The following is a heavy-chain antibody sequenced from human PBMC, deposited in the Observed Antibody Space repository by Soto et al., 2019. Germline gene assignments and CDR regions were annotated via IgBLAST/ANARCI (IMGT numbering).Heavy chain of an antibody. CDR2: IYYSGST. J-gene: IGHJ4*02. D-gene: IGHD5-12*01. V-gene: IGHV4-59*11. Sequence: ASETLSLTCIVSGGSINNLYWSWIRQSPGKGLEWIGYIYYSGSTNYNPSLKSRVTMSVDTSKNQFSLKLSSVTAADTAVYYCARIRNLRDGYDAFDYWGQGTLVTVSS. CDR3: ARIRNLRDGYDAFDY. CDR1: GGSINNLY.